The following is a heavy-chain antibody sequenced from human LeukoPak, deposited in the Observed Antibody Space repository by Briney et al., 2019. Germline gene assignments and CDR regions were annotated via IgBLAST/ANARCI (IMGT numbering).Heavy chain of an antibody. D-gene: IGHD1-26*01. V-gene: IGHV1-46*01. CDR2: INPSGGSI. CDR1: GYIFTSYY. CDR3: TRDNSVGDTAWWFDP. J-gene: IGHJ5*02. Sequence: GASVNVSCKASGYIFTSYYRYWVRQAPGQGLEWMGIINPSGGSIRYAQKFQGRVTMTRDTSTSTVYIELSSLRSEHTAVYYCTRDNSVGDTAWWFDPWGQGTMVTVSS.